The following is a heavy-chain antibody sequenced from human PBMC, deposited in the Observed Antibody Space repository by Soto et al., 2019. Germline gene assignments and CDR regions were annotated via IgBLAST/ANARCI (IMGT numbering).Heavy chain of an antibody. D-gene: IGHD6-19*01. CDR2: IYHSGST. CDR3: AARLDSSGWYVGAYDY. CDR1: GGSISRYY. J-gene: IGHJ4*02. Sequence: KLSETLSLTCTVSGGSISRYYWSWIRQPPGKGLEWIGYIYHSGSTNYNPSLKSRVTISVDTSKNQFSLNLSSVTAADTAVYYCAARLDSSGWYVGAYDYWGQGTLVTVSS. V-gene: IGHV4-59*01.